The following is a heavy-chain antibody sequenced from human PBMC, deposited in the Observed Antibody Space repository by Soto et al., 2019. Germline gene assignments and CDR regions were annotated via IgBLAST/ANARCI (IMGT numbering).Heavy chain of an antibody. Sequence: SETLSVNCAVYGGSFSGHSWTWIRQSPGKGLEWIGDINHSGRVNYSPSLKSRVTISLDTSKNQFSLTLSAVTAADTAMYYCSTRAYDTNGYYRFDPWGQGTLVTVSS. CDR3: STRAYDTNGYYRFDP. CDR1: GGSFSGHS. D-gene: IGHD3-22*01. V-gene: IGHV4-34*01. J-gene: IGHJ5*01. CDR2: INHSGRV.